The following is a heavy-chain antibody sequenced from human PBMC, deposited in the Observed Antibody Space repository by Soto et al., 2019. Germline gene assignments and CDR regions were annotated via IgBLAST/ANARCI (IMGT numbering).Heavy chain of an antibody. V-gene: IGHV3-30*18. CDR1: GFTFSSYG. J-gene: IGHJ6*02. D-gene: IGHD6-19*01. CDR3: AKDLTAVAGTGTNYYYYGMDV. Sequence: PGGSLRLSCAASGFTFSSYGMHWVRQAPGKGQERVAVISYDGSNKYYADSVKGRFTISRDNSKNTLYLQMNSLRAEDTAVYYCAKDLTAVAGTGTNYYYYGMDVWGQGTTVTVSS. CDR2: ISYDGSNK.